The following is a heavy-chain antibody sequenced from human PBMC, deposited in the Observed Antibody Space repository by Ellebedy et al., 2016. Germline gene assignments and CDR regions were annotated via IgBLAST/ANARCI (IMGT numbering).Heavy chain of an antibody. D-gene: IGHD3-16*01. V-gene: IGHV3-53*01. CDR2: IYSGGSR. J-gene: IGHJ4*02. Sequence: GGSLRLSXAASGFTVSSKYMSWVRQAPGKGLEWVSVIYSGGSRDYADSVKGRFTISRDNSKNTLYLQMNSLRAEDTAVYYCAGRGEQGLGYWGQGTLVTVSS. CDR3: AGRGEQGLGY. CDR1: GFTVSSKY.